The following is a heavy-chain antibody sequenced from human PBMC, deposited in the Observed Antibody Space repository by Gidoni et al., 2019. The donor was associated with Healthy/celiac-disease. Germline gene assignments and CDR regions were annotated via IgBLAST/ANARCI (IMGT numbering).Heavy chain of an antibody. J-gene: IGHJ4*02. V-gene: IGHV4-39*01. CDR1: GGSISSSSSY. D-gene: IGHD3-3*01. CDR2: IYYSGST. Sequence: QLQLQESGPGLVKPSETLSLTCTVSGGSISSSSSYWGWIRQPPGKGLEWIGSIYYSGSTYYNPSLKSRVTISVDTSKNQFSLKLSSVTAADTAVYYCARQFHTIFGVVIRLFYFDYWGQGTLVTVSS. CDR3: ARQFHTIFGVVIRLFYFDY.